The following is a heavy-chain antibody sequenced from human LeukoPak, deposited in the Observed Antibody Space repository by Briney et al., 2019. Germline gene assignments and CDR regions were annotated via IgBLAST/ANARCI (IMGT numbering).Heavy chain of an antibody. Sequence: GGSLRLSCAASGFTFSSYAMHWVRQAPGKGLEWVAVISYDGSNKYYADSVKGRFTISRDNSKNTLYLQMNSLRVEDTAVYYCAKDALVDTATYYYMDVRGRGTTVTVSS. CDR1: GFTFSSYA. J-gene: IGHJ6*03. CDR2: ISYDGSNK. V-gene: IGHV3-30*04. CDR3: AKDALVDTATYYYMDV. D-gene: IGHD5-18*01.